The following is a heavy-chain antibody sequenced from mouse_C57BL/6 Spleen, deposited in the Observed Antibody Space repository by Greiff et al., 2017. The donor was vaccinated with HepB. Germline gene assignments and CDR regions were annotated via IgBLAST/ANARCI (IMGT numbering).Heavy chain of an antibody. CDR1: GYTFTSYW. CDR2: IYPSDSET. Sequence: VQLQQSGAELVRPGSSVKLSCKASGYTFTSYWMDWVKQRPGQGLEWIGNIYPSDSETHYNQKFKDKATLTVDKSSSTAYMQLSSLTSEDSAVYYGARSLITTVVSPFAYWGQGTLVTVSA. V-gene: IGHV1-61*01. CDR3: ARSLITTVVSPFAY. J-gene: IGHJ3*01. D-gene: IGHD1-1*01.